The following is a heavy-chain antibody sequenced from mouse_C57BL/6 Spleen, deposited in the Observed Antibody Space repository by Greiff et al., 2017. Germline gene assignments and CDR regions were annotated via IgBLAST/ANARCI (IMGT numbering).Heavy chain of an antibody. Sequence: EVQLVESGGDLVKPGGSLKLSCAASGFTFSSYGMSWVRQTPDKRLEWVATISSGGSYTYYPDSVKGRFTISRDNAKNTLYLQMSSLKSEDTAMYYCARHEEGYFTWFAYWGQGTLVTVSA. CDR2: ISSGGSYT. CDR1: GFTFSSYG. V-gene: IGHV5-6*01. D-gene: IGHD2-3*01. J-gene: IGHJ3*01. CDR3: ARHEEGYFTWFAY.